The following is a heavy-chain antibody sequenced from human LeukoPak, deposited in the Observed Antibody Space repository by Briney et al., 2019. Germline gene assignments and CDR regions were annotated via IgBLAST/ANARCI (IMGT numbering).Heavy chain of an antibody. Sequence: SETLSLTCTVSGGSISSYYWSWIRQPPGKGLEWIGYIYYSGSTNYNPSPKSRVTISVDTSKNQFSLKLSSVTAADTAVYYCARDLVRWYYDSSGSPDAFDIWGQGTMVTVSS. CDR1: GGSISSYY. V-gene: IGHV4-59*01. D-gene: IGHD3-22*01. CDR3: ARDLVRWYYDSSGSPDAFDI. CDR2: IYYSGST. J-gene: IGHJ3*02.